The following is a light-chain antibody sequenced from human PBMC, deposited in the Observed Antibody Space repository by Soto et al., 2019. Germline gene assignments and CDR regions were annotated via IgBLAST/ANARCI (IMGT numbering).Light chain of an antibody. J-gene: IGKJ1*01. CDR1: QSVSSSY. V-gene: IGKV3-20*01. CDR3: QQYGSSPRT. CDR2: GAS. Sequence: EILLTQSPGTLSLSPGERATLSCRASQSVSSSYLGWYQQKPGQAPRLLMYGASSRATGIPERFSGSGSGTDFTLTISRLEPEDFAVYYCQQYGSSPRTFGQGTKVDIK.